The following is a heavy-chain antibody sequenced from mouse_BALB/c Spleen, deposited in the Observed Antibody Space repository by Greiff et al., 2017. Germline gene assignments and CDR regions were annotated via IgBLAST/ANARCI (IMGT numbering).Heavy chain of an antibody. CDR2: ISSGSSTI. CDR1: GFTFSSFG. Sequence: EVQGVESGGGLVQPGGSRKLSCAASGFTFSSFGMHWVRQAPEKGLEWVAYISSGSSTIYYADTVKGRFTISRDNPKNTLFLQMTSLRSEDTAMYYCARGAVSRFDVWGAGTTVTVSS. V-gene: IGHV5-17*02. J-gene: IGHJ1*01. CDR3: ARGAVSRFDV. D-gene: IGHD1-1*01.